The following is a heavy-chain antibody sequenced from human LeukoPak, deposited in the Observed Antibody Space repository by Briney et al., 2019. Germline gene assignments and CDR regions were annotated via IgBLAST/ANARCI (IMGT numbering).Heavy chain of an antibody. V-gene: IGHV3-66*01. J-gene: IGHJ4*02. CDR2: IYSGGST. CDR1: GFTVSSNY. CDR3: ASTVLWFGELSQGYYFDY. D-gene: IGHD3-10*01. Sequence: GESLRLSCAASGFTVSSNYMSWVRQAPGKGLEWVSVIYSGGSTYYADSVKGRFTISRDNSKNTLYLQMNSLRAEDTAVYYCASTVLWFGELSQGYYFDYWGQGTLVTVSS.